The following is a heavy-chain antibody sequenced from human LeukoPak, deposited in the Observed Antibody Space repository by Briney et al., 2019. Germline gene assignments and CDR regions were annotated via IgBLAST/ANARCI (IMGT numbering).Heavy chain of an antibody. J-gene: IGHJ4*02. CDR2: IYYSGST. D-gene: IGHD6-25*01. V-gene: IGHV4-59*01. CDR1: GGSISSYY. CDR3: AGVAARNFDY. Sequence: SETLSLTCTVSGGSISSYYWSWIRQPPGKGLEWIGCIYYSGSTNYNPSLKSRVTISVDTSKNQFSRKLSSVTAADTAVYYCAGVAARNFDYWGQGTLVTVSS.